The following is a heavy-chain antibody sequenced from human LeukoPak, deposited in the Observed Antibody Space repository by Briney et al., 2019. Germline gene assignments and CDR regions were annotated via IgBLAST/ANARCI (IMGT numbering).Heavy chain of an antibody. V-gene: IGHV3-30-3*01. CDR3: ARDALVIVGAIDY. D-gene: IGHD1-26*01. Sequence: GGSLRLSCAASGFTFSSYAMRWVRQAPGKGLEWVAVISYDGSNKYYADSVKGRFTISRDNSKNTLYLQMNSLRAEDTAVYYCARDALVIVGAIDYWGQGTLVTVSS. J-gene: IGHJ4*02. CDR1: GFTFSSYA. CDR2: ISYDGSNK.